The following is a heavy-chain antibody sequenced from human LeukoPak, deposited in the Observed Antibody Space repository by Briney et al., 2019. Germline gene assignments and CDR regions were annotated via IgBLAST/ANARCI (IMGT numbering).Heavy chain of an antibody. J-gene: IGHJ4*02. Sequence: SETLSLTCTVSNRSITSDYWSWIRQPPGKGLEWIGYIYYSGNTNYNPSLKSRVTISVDTSKKQFSLKLSSVTAADTAVYYCAKGLQQWDDWGQGTLVTVSS. D-gene: IGHD6-19*01. CDR3: AKGLQQWDD. CDR1: NRSITSDY. CDR2: IYYSGNT. V-gene: IGHV4-59*01.